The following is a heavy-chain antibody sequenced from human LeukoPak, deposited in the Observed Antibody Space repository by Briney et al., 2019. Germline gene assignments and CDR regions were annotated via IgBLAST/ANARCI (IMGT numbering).Heavy chain of an antibody. Sequence: GGSLRLSCAASGFTFSSYGMHWVRQAPGKGLEWVAVISYDGTNKYYADSVKGRFTISRDNFQNRLYLEMNSLRPEDTAVYYCARDPYSSAWYIDYWGQGTLVTVSS. CDR2: ISYDGTNK. CDR3: ARDPYSSAWYIDY. CDR1: GFTFSSYG. J-gene: IGHJ4*02. D-gene: IGHD6-19*01. V-gene: IGHV3-30*19.